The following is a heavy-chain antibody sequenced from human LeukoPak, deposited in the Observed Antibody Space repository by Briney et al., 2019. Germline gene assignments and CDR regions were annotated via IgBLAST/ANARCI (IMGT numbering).Heavy chain of an antibody. J-gene: IGHJ4*02. V-gene: IGHV3-30-3*01. Sequence: GGSLRLSCAASGFTFSSYAMHWVRQAPGKGLEWVAVISYDGSNKYYADSVKGRFTISRDNSKNTLYLQMNSLRAEDTAVYYCAGTTTGTTGGYWGQGTLVTVSS. CDR1: GFTFSSYA. CDR2: ISYDGSNK. D-gene: IGHD4-17*01. CDR3: AGTTTGTTGGY.